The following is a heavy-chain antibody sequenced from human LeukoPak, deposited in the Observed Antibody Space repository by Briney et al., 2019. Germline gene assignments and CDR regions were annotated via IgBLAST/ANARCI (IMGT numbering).Heavy chain of an antibody. V-gene: IGHV3-21*01. Sequence: PGGSLRLSCAASGFTFSSYSMNWVRQAPGKGLEWVSSISSSSSYIYYADSVKGRSTISRDNAKNSLYLQMNSLRAEDTAVYYCARGPGARHSRDHFDDGGQGTLVTVSS. CDR3: ARGPGARHSRDHFDD. CDR1: GFTFSSYS. D-gene: IGHD2-8*02. CDR2: ISSSSSYI. J-gene: IGHJ4*02.